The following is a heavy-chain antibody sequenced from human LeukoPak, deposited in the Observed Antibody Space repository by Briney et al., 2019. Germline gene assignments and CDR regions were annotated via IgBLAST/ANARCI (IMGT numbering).Heavy chain of an antibody. CDR3: ATYSSSWSSNYYYMDV. D-gene: IGHD6-13*01. V-gene: IGHV1-8*01. CDR1: GYTFTSYD. J-gene: IGHJ6*03. Sequence: RASVKVSCKASGYTFTSYDINWVRQATGQGLEWMGWMNPNSGNTGYAQKFQGRVTMTRNTSISTAYMELSSLRSEDTAVYYCATYSSSWSSNYYYMDVWGKGTTVTISS. CDR2: MNPNSGNT.